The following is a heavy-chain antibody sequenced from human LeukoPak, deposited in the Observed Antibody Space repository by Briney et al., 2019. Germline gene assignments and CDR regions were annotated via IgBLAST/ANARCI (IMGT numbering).Heavy chain of an antibody. J-gene: IGHJ4*02. D-gene: IGHD3-9*01. CDR3: ARDAGDPLTYYYDY. Sequence: ASVKVSCKASGYTFTDYYMHWVRQAPGQGLEWMGWINPNSGGTNYAQKFQGRVTMTRDTSISTAYMELSRLRSDDTAVYYCARDAGDPLTYYYDYWGQGTLVTVSS. CDR1: GYTFTDYY. V-gene: IGHV1-2*02. CDR2: INPNSGGT.